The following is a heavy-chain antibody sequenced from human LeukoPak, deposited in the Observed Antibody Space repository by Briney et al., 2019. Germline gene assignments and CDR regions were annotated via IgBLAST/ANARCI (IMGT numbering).Heavy chain of an antibody. CDR3: ARDQRLIAVAGTTVDY. D-gene: IGHD6-19*01. CDR1: GFTFSSYA. V-gene: IGHV3-30-3*01. Sequence: PGGSLRLSCAASGFTFSSYAMHWVRQAPSKGLEWVAVISYDGSNKYYADSVKGRFTISRDNSKNTLYLQMNSLRAEDTAVYYCARDQRLIAVAGTTVDYWGQGTLVTVSS. J-gene: IGHJ4*02. CDR2: ISYDGSNK.